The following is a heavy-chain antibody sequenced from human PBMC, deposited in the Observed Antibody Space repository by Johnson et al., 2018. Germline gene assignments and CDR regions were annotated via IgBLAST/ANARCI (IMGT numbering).Heavy chain of an antibody. CDR3: VRQPRTVYHDYRDV. Sequence: VQLVQAGGTLVKPGGSLRLSCVASGFAFNTYTMNWVRQAPGKGLEWVSSISTRSRFIYYADSVRGRFTISRDNAKNSLYLAMDSLRAWDTAIYYCVRQPRTVYHDYRDVWGNGTTVTVS. CDR1: GFAFNTYT. J-gene: IGHJ6*03. V-gene: IGHV3-21*06. D-gene: IGHD2-2*01. CDR2: ISTRSRFI.